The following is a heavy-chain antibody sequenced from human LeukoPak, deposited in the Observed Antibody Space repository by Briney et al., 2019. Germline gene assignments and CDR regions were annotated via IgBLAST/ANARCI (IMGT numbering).Heavy chain of an antibody. D-gene: IGHD2-15*01. CDR1: GYTFTSYY. V-gene: IGHV1-8*01. CDR3: ARVDGSPDY. J-gene: IGHJ4*02. Sequence: ASVKVSCKASGYTFTSYYVHWVRQATGQGLEWLGWVNTKSGNTGSAQNFQGRVTITRDTSISTAYMELSNLRSEDTAVYYCARVDGSPDYWGQGTLVTVSS. CDR2: VNTKSGNT.